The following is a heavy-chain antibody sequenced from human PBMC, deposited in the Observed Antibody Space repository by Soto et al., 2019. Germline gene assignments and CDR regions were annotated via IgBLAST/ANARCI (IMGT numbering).Heavy chain of an antibody. Sequence: SETLSLTCAVYGGSFSCYYWIWIRQPPGKGLEWIGEINHSGSTNYNPSLKSRVTISVDTSKNQFSLKLSSVTAADTAVYYCATYRAIYRGYYYYGMDVWGQGTTVTVSS. V-gene: IGHV4-34*01. D-gene: IGHD4-4*01. CDR1: GGSFSCYY. CDR3: ATYRAIYRGYYYYGMDV. J-gene: IGHJ6*02. CDR2: INHSGST.